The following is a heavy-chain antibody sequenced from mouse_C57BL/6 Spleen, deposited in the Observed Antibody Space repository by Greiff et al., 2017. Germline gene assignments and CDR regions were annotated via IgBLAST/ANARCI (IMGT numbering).Heavy chain of an antibody. CDR2: IYWDDDK. Sequence: ESGPGILQSSQTLSLTCSFSGFSLSTSGMGVSWIRQPSGKGLEWLAHIYWDDDKRYNPSLTSRLTISKDTSRNQLFLKITSVDTADTATYYCARSRLLYDAMDYWGQGTSVTVSS. CDR1: GFSLSTSGMG. D-gene: IGHD2-1*01. V-gene: IGHV8-12*01. CDR3: ARSRLLYDAMDY. J-gene: IGHJ4*01.